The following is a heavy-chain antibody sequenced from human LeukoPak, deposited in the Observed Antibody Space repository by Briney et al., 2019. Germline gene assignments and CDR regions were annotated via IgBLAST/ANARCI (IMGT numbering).Heavy chain of an antibody. J-gene: IGHJ4*02. Sequence: GGSLRLSCAASGFTFSSYAMHWVRQAPGKGLEWVAVISYDGSNKYYADSVKGRFTISRDNSKNTLYLQMNSLRAEDTAVYYCAGDYEGHLFDYWGQGTLVTVSS. CDR2: ISYDGSNK. D-gene: IGHD3-16*01. V-gene: IGHV3-30*04. CDR3: AGDYEGHLFDY. CDR1: GFTFSSYA.